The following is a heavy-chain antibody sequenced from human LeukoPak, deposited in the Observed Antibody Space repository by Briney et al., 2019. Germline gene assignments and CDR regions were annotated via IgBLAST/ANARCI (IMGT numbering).Heavy chain of an antibody. J-gene: IGHJ4*02. D-gene: IGHD3-22*01. CDR3: ARNVLVSSGPSDY. V-gene: IGHV3-74*01. CDR1: GFTFSTYW. CDR2: IKTDGSST. Sequence: PGGSLRLSCAASGFTFSTYWMHWVRQAPGKGLVWVSHIKTDGSSTTYADSVKGRFTISRDNAKNTLYLQMNSLRAEDTAVYYCARNVLVSSGPSDYWGQGTLVTVSS.